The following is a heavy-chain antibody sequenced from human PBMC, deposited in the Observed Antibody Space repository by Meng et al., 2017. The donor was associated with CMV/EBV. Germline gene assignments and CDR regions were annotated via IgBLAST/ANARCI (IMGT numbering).Heavy chain of an antibody. CDR2: ISYDGSNK. D-gene: IGHD6-19*01. Sequence: GGSLRLSCAASGFTVSSNYMSWVRQAPGKGLEWVAVISYDGSNKYYADSVKGRFTISRDNSKNTLYLQMNSLRAEDTAVYYCARDTRFEWLVRYYFDYWGQGTLVTVSS. CDR3: ARDTRFEWLVRYYFDY. CDR1: GFTVSSNY. J-gene: IGHJ4*02. V-gene: IGHV3-30*03.